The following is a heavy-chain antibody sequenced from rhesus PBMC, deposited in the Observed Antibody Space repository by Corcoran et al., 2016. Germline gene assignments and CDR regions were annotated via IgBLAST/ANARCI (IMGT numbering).Heavy chain of an antibody. D-gene: IGHD4-29*01. CDR1: GYTFTSYY. V-gene: IGHV1-1*01. CDR3: ARGYGSIFDC. Sequence: QVQLVQSGAEIKQPGASVKLSGKASGYTFTSYYMHWVRQAPGQGLEWIGLISPYNGSKGYAQNFQGRVTITTNKSTSTGYMELSSLRSEDTALYYCARGYGSIFDCWGQGVLVTVSS. CDR2: ISPYNGSK. J-gene: IGHJ4*01.